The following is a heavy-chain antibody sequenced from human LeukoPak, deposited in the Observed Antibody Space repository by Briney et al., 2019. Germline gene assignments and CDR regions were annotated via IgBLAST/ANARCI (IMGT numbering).Heavy chain of an antibody. V-gene: IGHV4-38-2*02. J-gene: IGHJ4*02. CDR1: GYSISSGYY. CDR3: ARVRVEMAIIRNSLYYFDS. CDR2: IYHSGST. Sequence: SETLSLTCTVSGYSISSGYYWGWIRPPPGKGLEWIGSIYHSGSTYYNPSLKSRVTISVDTSKNHFSLKLSSVTAADTGVYYCARVRVEMAIIRNSLYYFDSWGQGTLVTVSS. D-gene: IGHD5-24*01.